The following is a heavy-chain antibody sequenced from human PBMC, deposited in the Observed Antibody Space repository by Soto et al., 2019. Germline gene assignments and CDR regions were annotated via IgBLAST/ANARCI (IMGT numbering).Heavy chain of an antibody. CDR3: ARLQRVEVAYYYYYGMDV. Sequence: GESLKISCKGSGYSFTSYWISWVRQMPGKGLEWMGRIDPSDSYTNYSPSFQGHVTISADKSTSTAYLQWSSLKASDTAMYYCARLQRVEVAYYYYYGMDVWGQGTTVTVSS. CDR1: GYSFTSYW. J-gene: IGHJ6*02. CDR2: IDPSDSYT. D-gene: IGHD6-19*01. V-gene: IGHV5-10-1*01.